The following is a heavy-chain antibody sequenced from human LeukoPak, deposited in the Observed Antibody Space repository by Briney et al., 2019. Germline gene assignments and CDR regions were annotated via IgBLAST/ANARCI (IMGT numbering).Heavy chain of an antibody. CDR2: IWSDGNNR. CDR1: GFTFSNYG. J-gene: IGHJ3*02. V-gene: IGHV3-33*06. CDR3: VKERGPFDGFDI. Sequence: PGGSLRLSCAASGFTFSNYGMHWVRQAPGKGLEWVAVIWSDGNNRYYADSVKGRFIFSRDNSENTLSLQMNSLRAEDTAVYYCVKERGPFDGFDIWGQGTMVTVFS.